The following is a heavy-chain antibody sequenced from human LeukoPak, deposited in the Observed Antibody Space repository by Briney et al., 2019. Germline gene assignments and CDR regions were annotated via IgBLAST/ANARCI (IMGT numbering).Heavy chain of an antibody. J-gene: IGHJ4*02. CDR3: ARISTMVRGVIIPSDY. V-gene: IGHV1-18*01. CDR1: GYTFTSYG. D-gene: IGHD3-10*01. Sequence: ASVKVSCKASGYTFTSYGISWVRQAPGQGLEWMGWISAYNGNTNYAQNIQGRVTMTTDTSTSTAYMELRSLRSDDTAVYYCARISTMVRGVIIPSDYWGQGTLVTVSS. CDR2: ISAYNGNT.